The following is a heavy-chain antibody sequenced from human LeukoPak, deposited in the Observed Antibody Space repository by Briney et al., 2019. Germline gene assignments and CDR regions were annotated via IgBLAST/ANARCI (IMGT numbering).Heavy chain of an antibody. D-gene: IGHD2-2*01. CDR3: ARLLGYCSSTSCYWYYYYYGMDV. J-gene: IGHJ6*02. Sequence: SETLSLTCAVYGGSFSGYYWSWIRQPPGKGLEWIGEINHSGSTNYNPSLKSRVTISVDTSKNQFSLKLSSVTATDTAVYYCARLLGYCSSTSCYWYYYYYGMDVWGQGTTVTVSS. CDR2: INHSGST. CDR1: GGSFSGYY. V-gene: IGHV4-34*01.